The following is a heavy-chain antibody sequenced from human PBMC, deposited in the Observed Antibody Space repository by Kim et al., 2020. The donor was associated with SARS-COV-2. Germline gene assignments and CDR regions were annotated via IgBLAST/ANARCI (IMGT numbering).Heavy chain of an antibody. J-gene: IGHJ4*02. CDR1: GFTFDDYA. Sequence: GGSLRLSCAASGFTFDDYAMHWVRQAPGKGLEWVSGISWNSGSIGYADSVKGRFTISRDNAKNSLYLQMNSLRAEDTALYYCAKDNNHHYDFWSGSVAENWGQGTLVTVSS. D-gene: IGHD3-3*01. CDR3: AKDNNHHYDFWSGSVAEN. CDR2: ISWNSGSI. V-gene: IGHV3-9*01.